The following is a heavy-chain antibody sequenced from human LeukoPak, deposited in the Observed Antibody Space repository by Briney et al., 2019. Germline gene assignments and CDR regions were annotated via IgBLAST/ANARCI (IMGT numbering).Heavy chain of an antibody. CDR1: GDSVSSYY. J-gene: IGHJ5*02. D-gene: IGHD3-3*01. CDR2: IYYSGST. Sequence: PSETLSLTCTVSGDSVSSYYWSWIRQPPGKGLEWIGYIYYSGSTNYNPSLKSRVTISVDTSKNQFSLKLSSVTAADTAVYYCARGRYDFWSGPTRGWFDPWGQGTLVTVSS. CDR3: ARGRYDFWSGPTRGWFDP. V-gene: IGHV4-59*02.